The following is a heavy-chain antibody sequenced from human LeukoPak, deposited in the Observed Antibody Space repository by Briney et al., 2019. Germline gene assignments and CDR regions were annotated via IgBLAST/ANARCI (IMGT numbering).Heavy chain of an antibody. V-gene: IGHV3-15*07. Sequence: GGSLRLSCEDSAFIFSGHWMNWVRQAPGKGLEWVGRIRSNSDGGTIDYAAPVKGRFTLSRDDPKTTLYLQMNSLQTEDTAVYYCATDFYDSTWGQGTLVTVSS. D-gene: IGHD3-22*01. J-gene: IGHJ5*02. CDR3: ATDFYDST. CDR1: AFIFSGHW. CDR2: IRSNSDGGTI.